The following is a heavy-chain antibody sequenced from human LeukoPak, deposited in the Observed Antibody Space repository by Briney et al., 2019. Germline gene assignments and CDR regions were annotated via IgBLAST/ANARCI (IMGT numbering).Heavy chain of an antibody. CDR1: GGSITSYS. J-gene: IGHJ5*02. CDR2: IYYSGST. V-gene: IGHV4-59*01. Sequence: SETLSLTFTVSGGSITSYSWSWIRQSPGKGLEWIGYIYYSGSTNYNPSLKSRVTISEDTSKNQFSLKLSSVTAADTAVYYCARDQQYHRPAGWFDPWGQGTLVTVSS. D-gene: IGHD1-14*01. CDR3: ARDQQYHRPAGWFDP.